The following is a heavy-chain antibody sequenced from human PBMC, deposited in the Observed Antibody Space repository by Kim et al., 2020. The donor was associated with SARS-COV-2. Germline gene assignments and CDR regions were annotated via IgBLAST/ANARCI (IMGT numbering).Heavy chain of an antibody. J-gene: IGHJ4*02. V-gene: IGHV6-1*01. D-gene: IGHD6-13*01. CDR1: GDSVSSNSAA. CDR2: TYYRSKWYN. CDR3: ARGVRPSSSWGECFDY. Sequence: SQTLSLTCAISGDSVSSNSAAWNWIRQSPSRGLEWLGRTYYRSKWYNDYAVSVKSRITINPDTSKNQFSLQLNSVTPEDTAVYYCARGVRPSSSWGECFDYWGQGTLVTVSS.